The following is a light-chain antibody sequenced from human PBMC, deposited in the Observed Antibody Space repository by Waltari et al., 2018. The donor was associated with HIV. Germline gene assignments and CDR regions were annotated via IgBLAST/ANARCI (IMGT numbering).Light chain of an antibody. CDR3: ATWDRRLNGWV. V-gene: IGLV1-44*01. J-gene: IGLJ3*02. Sequence: QSVLTQPPSAPGTPGQRLTVSCSPSRSTIGSDAVYWYQQLPGTAPKLLIYNNFQRPSGVPDRFSGSKSGASASLAISGLQSEDEAVYFCATWDRRLNGWVFGGGTKVTVL. CDR1: RSTIGSDA. CDR2: NNF.